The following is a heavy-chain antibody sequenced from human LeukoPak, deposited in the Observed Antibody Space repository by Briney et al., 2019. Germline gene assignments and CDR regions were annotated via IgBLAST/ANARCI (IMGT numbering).Heavy chain of an antibody. CDR2: INSDGSTT. Sequence: GGSLRLSCAASGFTFSNYWMHWVRQAPGKGLVWVSRINSDGSTTNNADSVKGRFTISRDNAKTTLYLQMNSLRAEDTAVYYCARARWLPLFDYWGQGTLVTVSS. CDR3: ARARWLPLFDY. V-gene: IGHV3-74*01. CDR1: GFTFSNYW. J-gene: IGHJ4*02. D-gene: IGHD5-24*01.